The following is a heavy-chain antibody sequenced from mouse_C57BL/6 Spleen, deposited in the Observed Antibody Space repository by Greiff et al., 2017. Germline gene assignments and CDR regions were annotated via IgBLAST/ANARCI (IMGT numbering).Heavy chain of an antibody. CDR2: INPGSGGT. J-gene: IGHJ2*01. Sequence: QVQLQQSGAELVRPGTSVKVSCKASGYAFTNYLIEWVKQRPGQGLEWIGVINPGSGGTNYNEKFKGKATLTADKSSSTAYMQLSSLTSEDSAVYFGARNYDDDVFDYWGQGTTLTVSS. CDR3: ARNYDDDVFDY. CDR1: GYAFTNYL. D-gene: IGHD2-4*01. V-gene: IGHV1-54*01.